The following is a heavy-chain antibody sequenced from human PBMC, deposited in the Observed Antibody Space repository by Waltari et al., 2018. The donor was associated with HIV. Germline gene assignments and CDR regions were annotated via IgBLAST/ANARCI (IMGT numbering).Heavy chain of an antibody. CDR2: RKQDGREK. CDR1: GFTFSSYW. CDR3: AGDSDCWSGFDC. V-gene: IGHV3-7*01. Sequence: VQLVESGGGLVQPGGSLRLSCAASGFTFSSYWVTWVRQAPGKGLEGVANRKQDGREKYYVDYGKGRCTISRDNAKNSLNLQMNNRRVEETAVYYCAGDSDCWSGFDCWGQGTPVTVSS. D-gene: IGHD3-3*01. J-gene: IGHJ4*02.